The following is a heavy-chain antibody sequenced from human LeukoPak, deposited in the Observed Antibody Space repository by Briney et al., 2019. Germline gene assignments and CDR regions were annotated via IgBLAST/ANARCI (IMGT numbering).Heavy chain of an antibody. CDR3: ARLLSGGEGY. D-gene: IGHD3-16*01. Sequence: SETLSLTCIVSGGSISSGTYYWGWIRQPPGKGLEWIGSIYYSGSTYYNPSLKSRVTISVDTSKNQFSLKLSSVTAADTAVYYCARLLSGGEGYWGQGTLVTVSS. CDR2: IYYSGST. J-gene: IGHJ4*02. V-gene: IGHV4-39*01. CDR1: GGSISSGTYY.